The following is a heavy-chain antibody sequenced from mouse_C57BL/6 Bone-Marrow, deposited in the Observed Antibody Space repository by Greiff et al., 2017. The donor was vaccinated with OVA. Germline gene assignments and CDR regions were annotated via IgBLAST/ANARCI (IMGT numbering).Heavy chain of an antibody. Sequence: QVQLQQPGAELVKPGASVKVSCKASGYTFPSYWMHWVKQRPGQGLAWIGRIHPSDSDTNYNQKFKGKATLTVDTSSSTSYMQLSSLTSEDSAVYYGAIKGVGTTVVARDYAMDYWGQGTSVTVSS. CDR3: AIKGVGTTVVARDYAMDY. V-gene: IGHV1-74*01. CDR1: GYTFPSYW. CDR2: IHPSDSDT. D-gene: IGHD1-1*01. J-gene: IGHJ4*01.